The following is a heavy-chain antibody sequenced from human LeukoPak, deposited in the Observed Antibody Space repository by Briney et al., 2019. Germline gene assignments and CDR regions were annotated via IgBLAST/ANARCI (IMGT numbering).Heavy chain of an antibody. CDR3: ARGGPAARLITFGGVTDY. D-gene: IGHD3-16*01. CDR2: INAYNGNT. J-gene: IGHJ4*02. Sequence: ASVKVSCKASGYTFTTYGISWVRQAPGQGLEWMGWINAYNGNTNYAQKLQGRVTMTTDTSTSTAYMELRNLRSDDTAVYYCARGGPAARLITFGGVTDYWGQGTLVTVSS. V-gene: IGHV1-18*01. CDR1: GYTFTTYG.